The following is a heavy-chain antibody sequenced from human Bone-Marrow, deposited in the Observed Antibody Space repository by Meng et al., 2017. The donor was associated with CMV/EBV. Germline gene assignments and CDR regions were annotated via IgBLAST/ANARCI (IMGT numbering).Heavy chain of an antibody. CDR2: ISANNGNT. CDR3: ARGNIRDFSWLS. V-gene: IGHV1-18*01. J-gene: IGHJ5*02. CDR1: NYNFINYV. Sequence: ASVKVSCKASNYNFINYVISWVRQAPGQGLEWMGWISANNGNTNYAQKFQGRVTMTTHTSTSTVYMELRRLRSDDTAVYYRARGNIRDFSWLSWGQGTLVTVSS. D-gene: IGHD2/OR15-2a*01.